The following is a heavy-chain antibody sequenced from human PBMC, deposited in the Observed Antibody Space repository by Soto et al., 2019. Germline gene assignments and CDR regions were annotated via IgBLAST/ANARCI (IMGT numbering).Heavy chain of an antibody. Sequence: QVQLVESGGGVVPPGRSLRLSCAASGFTFRSYDMHWVRQAPGKGLEWVALISYDAVSKDYGDSVKGRFTISRDTSKNTLYLQMNSLTAEDTAVYYCAKDFYKVSVSAAPRPYYFDYWGQGTQVTVSS. CDR3: AKDFYKVSVSAAPRPYYFDY. CDR1: GFTFRSYD. D-gene: IGHD2-2*01. V-gene: IGHV3-30*18. CDR2: ISYDAVSK. J-gene: IGHJ4*02.